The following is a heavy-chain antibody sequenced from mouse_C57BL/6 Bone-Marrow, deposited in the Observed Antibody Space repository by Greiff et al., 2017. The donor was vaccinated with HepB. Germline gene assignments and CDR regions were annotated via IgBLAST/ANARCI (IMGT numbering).Heavy chain of an antibody. Sequence: ESGPGLVKPSQSLSLTCSVTGYSITSGYYWNWIRQFPGNKLEWMGYISYDGSNNYNPSLKNRISITRDTSKNQFFLKLNSVTTEDTATYYCARDWKGDYWGQGTSVTVSS. V-gene: IGHV3-6*01. CDR3: ARDWKGDY. J-gene: IGHJ4*01. CDR2: ISYDGSN. CDR1: GYSITSGYY.